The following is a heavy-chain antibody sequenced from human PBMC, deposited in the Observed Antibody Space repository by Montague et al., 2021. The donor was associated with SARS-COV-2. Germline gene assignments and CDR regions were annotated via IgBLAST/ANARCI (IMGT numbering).Heavy chain of an antibody. CDR3: ARAPPGYWGVVVVVAANFDY. CDR1: GGSISSSSYY. Sequence: SETLSLTCTVSGGSISSSSYYWGWIRQPPGKGLEWIGSIDYSGSTYYXXXLKSRVTISVDTSKNQFSLKLSSVTAADTAVYYCARAPPGYWGVVVVVAANFDYWGQGTLVTVSS. J-gene: IGHJ4*02. D-gene: IGHD2-15*01. CDR2: IDYSGST. V-gene: IGHV4-39*07.